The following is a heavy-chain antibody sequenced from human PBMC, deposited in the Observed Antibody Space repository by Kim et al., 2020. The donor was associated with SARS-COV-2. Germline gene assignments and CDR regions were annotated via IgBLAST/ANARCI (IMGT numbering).Heavy chain of an antibody. D-gene: IGHD3-10*01. Sequence: SETLSLNYTVSGYSISSAYYWGWIRLPPGKGLEWIGSISHSGSIYYNPSLKSRVTLSLDTSKNQFSLKLSSVTAADTAVYHCARAINMIRGALFDYWGQGTLVTVSS. CDR3: ARAINMIRGALFDY. CDR2: ISHSGSI. CDR1: GYSISSAYY. J-gene: IGHJ4*02. V-gene: IGHV4-38-2*02.